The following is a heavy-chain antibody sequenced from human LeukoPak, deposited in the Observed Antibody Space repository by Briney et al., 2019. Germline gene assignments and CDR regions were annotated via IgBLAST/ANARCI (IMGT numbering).Heavy chain of an antibody. D-gene: IGHD3-16*01. J-gene: IGHJ3*02. CDR3: ARAPEAYDAFDI. CDR1: GYTFTSYD. Sequence: ASVKVSCKASGYTFTSYDINWVRQATGQGLEWMGWISAYNGNTNYAQKLQGRVTMTTDTSTSTAYMELRSLRSDDTAVYYCARAPEAYDAFDIWGQGTMVTVSS. V-gene: IGHV1-18*01. CDR2: ISAYNGNT.